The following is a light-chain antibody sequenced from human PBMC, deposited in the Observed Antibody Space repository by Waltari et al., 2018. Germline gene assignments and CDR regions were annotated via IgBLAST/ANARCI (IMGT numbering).Light chain of an antibody. CDR3: QQYDNLP. CDR2: DAS. CDR1: QDISNC. Sequence: DIQMTQSPSSLSASVGDRVTITCQASQDISNCLHWCQQKPGKAPNLLIYDASNLETGIPSRFSGVGSGTDFTFTFGSLQPEDIATHYCQQYDNLPFGGGTKVEIK. V-gene: IGKV1-33*01. J-gene: IGKJ4*01.